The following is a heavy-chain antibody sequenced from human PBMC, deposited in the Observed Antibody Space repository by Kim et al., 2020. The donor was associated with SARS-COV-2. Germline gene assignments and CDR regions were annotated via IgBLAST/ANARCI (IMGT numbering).Heavy chain of an antibody. J-gene: IGHJ5*02. CDR2: A. V-gene: IGHV1-69*04. CDR3: ARVNGSGSYQP. D-gene: IGHD3-10*01. Sequence: ANYAQKFQGRVTITADKSTSTAYLERSSLRSEDTAVYYCARVNGSGSYQPWGQGTLVTVSS.